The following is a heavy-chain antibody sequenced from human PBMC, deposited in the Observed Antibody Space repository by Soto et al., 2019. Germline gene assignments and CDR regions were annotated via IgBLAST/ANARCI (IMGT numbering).Heavy chain of an antibody. CDR1: GFTFNNYA. CDR2: ISGSGAST. D-gene: IGHD2-2*01. J-gene: IGHJ3*01. Sequence: GGSLRLSCAASGFTFNNYAMTWVRQAPGKGLEWVSGISGSGASTYYADSVKGRFTISRDNSKNTLYLQMNSLGAEDTALYYCAKGIVVVPAAADAFDLWGQGTMVTASS. V-gene: IGHV3-23*01. CDR3: AKGIVVVPAAADAFDL.